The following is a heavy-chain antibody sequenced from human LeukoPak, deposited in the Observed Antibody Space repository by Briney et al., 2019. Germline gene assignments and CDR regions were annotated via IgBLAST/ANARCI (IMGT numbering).Heavy chain of an antibody. Sequence: SETLSLTCTVSGGSIRSYYWSWIRQPAGKGLEWIGRIYTSGRTNYNPSLKSRLTMSVDTSKNQFSLELSSVTAADTAVYYCARDNTPIVVVTAIGWFDPWGQGTLVTVSS. CDR2: IYTSGRT. CDR3: ARDNTPIVVVTAIGWFDP. J-gene: IGHJ5*02. V-gene: IGHV4-4*07. D-gene: IGHD2-21*02. CDR1: GGSIRSYY.